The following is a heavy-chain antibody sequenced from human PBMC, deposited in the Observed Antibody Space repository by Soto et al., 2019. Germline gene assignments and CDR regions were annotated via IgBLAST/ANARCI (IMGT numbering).Heavy chain of an antibody. D-gene: IGHD7-27*01. CDR1: GFTFSSYA. CDR3: AKRNWGGWYFDL. V-gene: IGHV3-23*01. Sequence: EVQLLESGGGLVQPGGSLRLSCAASGFTFSSYAMSWVRQAPGKGLEWVSVISGSGGSTYYADSVKGRFTISRDNSNNPLYLQMNSLRAEDTAVYYCAKRNWGGWYFDLWGRGTLVTVSS. CDR2: ISGSGGST. J-gene: IGHJ2*01.